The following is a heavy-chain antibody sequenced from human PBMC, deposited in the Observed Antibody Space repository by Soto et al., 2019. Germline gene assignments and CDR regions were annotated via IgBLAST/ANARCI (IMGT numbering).Heavy chain of an antibody. CDR3: ARVTLHYYDFWSGFRTQYGMDV. CDR2: INHSGST. V-gene: IGHV4-34*01. Sequence: LSLTCAVYGGSFIGYYWSWIRQPPGKGLEWIGEINHSGSTNYNPSLKSRVTISVDTPKNQFSLKLSSVTAADTAVYYCARVTLHYYDFWSGFRTQYGMDVWGQGTTVTVSS. J-gene: IGHJ6*02. CDR1: GGSFIGYY. D-gene: IGHD3-3*01.